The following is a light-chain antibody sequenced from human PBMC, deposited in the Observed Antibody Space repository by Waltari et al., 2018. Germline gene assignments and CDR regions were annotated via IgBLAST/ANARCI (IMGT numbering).Light chain of an antibody. Sequence: QLVLTQSPSASASLGASVKLTCTLSSGHSSNIIAWLQQQPEKGPRYLMKVNSDGSHSKGDGMPDRFSGSSAGAERYLTSSSLQSEGEADYYCQTGGHGTWVFGGVTKLTVL. CDR3: QTGGHGTWV. CDR2: VNSDGSH. J-gene: IGLJ3*02. V-gene: IGLV4-69*01. CDR1: SGHSSNI.